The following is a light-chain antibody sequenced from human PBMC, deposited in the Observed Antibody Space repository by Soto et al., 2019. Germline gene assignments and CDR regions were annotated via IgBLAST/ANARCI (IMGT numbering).Light chain of an antibody. V-gene: IGKV1-33*01. CDR1: QNINNY. CDR2: DAS. Sequence: DIQMTPSPSSLSASVGDGVTITCQASQNINNYLNWYQQKPGRAPKLLIYDASNLEAGVPSRFRGSGSGTDFTFTISRLQPEDIATYYCQQYENLPTFGQGTRLEI. J-gene: IGKJ5*01. CDR3: QQYENLPT.